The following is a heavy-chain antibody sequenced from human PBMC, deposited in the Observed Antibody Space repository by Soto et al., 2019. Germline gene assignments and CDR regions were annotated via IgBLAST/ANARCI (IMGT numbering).Heavy chain of an antibody. CDR2: IYPGDSDT. CDR3: ARPILTGYYNRAFGI. Sequence: GESLKISCKGSGYSFTNYWIGWVRQMPGKGLEWMGIIYPGDSDTRYSPSFQGQVAISADKSISTAYLQWSSLKASDTAMYYCARPILTGYYNRAFGIWGQGTMVTVSS. D-gene: IGHD3-9*01. V-gene: IGHV5-51*01. J-gene: IGHJ3*02. CDR1: GYSFTNYW.